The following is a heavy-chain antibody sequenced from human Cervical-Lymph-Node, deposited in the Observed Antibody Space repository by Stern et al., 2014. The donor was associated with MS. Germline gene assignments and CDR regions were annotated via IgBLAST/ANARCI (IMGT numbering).Heavy chain of an antibody. CDR1: GFTFSNYG. Sequence: VQLVESGGGVVQPGRSLRLSCVVSGFTFSNYGMHWVRPAQGKGLEWVAIISYNGNLKFYSDSVKARFTISRDNSKATLYLEMNSLIGEDTAIYYCARDMTTVTAFDYWGQGTPVTVSS. D-gene: IGHD4-17*01. J-gene: IGHJ4*02. CDR2: ISYNGNLK. CDR3: ARDMTTVTAFDY. V-gene: IGHV3-30*03.